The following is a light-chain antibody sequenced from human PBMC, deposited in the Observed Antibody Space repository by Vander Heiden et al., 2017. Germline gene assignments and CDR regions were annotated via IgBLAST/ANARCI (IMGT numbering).Light chain of an antibody. J-gene: IGKJ1*01. CDR2: SAS. V-gene: IGKV1-39*01. CDR3: QHCYTPGT. CDR1: QSISSY. Sequence: STSSLSASVGDRVTITCRASQSISSYLNWYQQKPGKAPKLLIYSASKVESGVPSRFSGSGSGTDFTLTITKRQPEDFATYYWQHCYTPGTFGQGTKVEIK.